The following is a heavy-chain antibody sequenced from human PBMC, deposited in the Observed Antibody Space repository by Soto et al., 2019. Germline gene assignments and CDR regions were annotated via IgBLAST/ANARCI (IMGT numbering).Heavy chain of an antibody. CDR1: VASITNYY. CDR2: IQYSGYS. CDR3: ARHGFGTLHGLVDV. D-gene: IGHD3-10*01. V-gene: IGHV4-59*08. Sequence: QVHLQESGPGLVKPSETLSLTATFSVASITNYYCSGFGQPPGKGLEWIGYIQYSGYSAYNLSLKRRVTMSMDTSKTHFSLMLESVTAADTAVYYCARHGFGTLHGLVDVWGQGTTVIVSS. J-gene: IGHJ6*02.